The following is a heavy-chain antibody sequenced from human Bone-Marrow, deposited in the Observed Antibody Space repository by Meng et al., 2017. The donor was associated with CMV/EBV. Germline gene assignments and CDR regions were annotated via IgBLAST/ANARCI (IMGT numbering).Heavy chain of an antibody. CDR3: AKDCSCGTCWDYYYSGMDV. Sequence: GGSLRSPWPAPGFTFSNNVMHWVRQVPGKGVEWVAVISFDGSNEYYADSVKGRFSIPRDNSKNTLYVQMNSLRPEDTAVYYFAKDCSCGTCWDYYYSGMDVWGQGTTVTVSS. D-gene: IGHD2-15*01. CDR1: GFTFSNNV. CDR2: ISFDGSNE. J-gene: IGHJ6*02. V-gene: IGHV3-30-3*01.